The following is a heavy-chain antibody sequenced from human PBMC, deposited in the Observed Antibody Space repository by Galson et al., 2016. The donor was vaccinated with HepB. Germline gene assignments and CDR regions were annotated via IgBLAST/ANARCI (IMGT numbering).Heavy chain of an antibody. CDR1: GYRLTDYW. J-gene: IGHJ6*02. Sequence: QSGAEVKEPGESLRISCQGSGYRLTDYWSTWVRQVPGTGRQWMGRIDADDSYTKYSQDYKGNDTISVHKSINTAYLQWSTLKASDTAIYYCARALEYGSRNYYDYYAMDVWGPGTTVIVSS. CDR2: IDADDSYT. D-gene: IGHD4-17*01. CDR3: ARALEYGSRNYYDYYAMDV. V-gene: IGHV5-10-1*01.